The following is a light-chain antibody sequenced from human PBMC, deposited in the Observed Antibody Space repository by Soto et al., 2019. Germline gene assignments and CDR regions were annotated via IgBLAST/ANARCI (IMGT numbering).Light chain of an antibody. V-gene: IGKV3-15*01. CDR2: GAS. CDR1: QSVSSN. J-gene: IGKJ5*01. CDR3: QQYNKWPPIN. Sequence: EIVMTQSPATLSVSPGERATLSCRASQSVSSNLAWYQQKPGRAPRLLISGASTRATGIPGRFSGSGSGTEFTLTISSLQSEDSAVYYCQQYNKWPPINFGQGTRLEIK.